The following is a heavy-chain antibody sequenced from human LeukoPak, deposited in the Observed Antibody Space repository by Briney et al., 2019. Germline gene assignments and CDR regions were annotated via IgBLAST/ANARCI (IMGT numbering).Heavy chain of an antibody. CDR1: GYILSDYY. Sequence: ASVKVSCKASGYILSDYYVHWIRQAPGQGLEWMGWIDPNSGGTHHAPNFQGRATMTRDSAISTVYLDLRRLTSDDKAIYYCARSRRPFYYYGMHVWGLGTSVTVSS. CDR3: ARSRRPFYYYGMHV. CDR2: IDPNSGGT. J-gene: IGHJ6*02. V-gene: IGHV1-2*02.